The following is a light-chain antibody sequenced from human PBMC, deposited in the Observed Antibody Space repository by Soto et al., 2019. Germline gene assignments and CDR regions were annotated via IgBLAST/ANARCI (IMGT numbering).Light chain of an antibody. Sequence: ELVMTQSPGTLSLSPGDRATLSCRASQSVDSRSLSWYQQRPGQAPRLLIYGASTRATDIPPSFTGSGSGTEFTLTISSLQSEDIAVYYCQQYNKWPQTFGQGTKVEIK. CDR2: GAS. J-gene: IGKJ1*01. CDR1: QSVDSRS. V-gene: IGKV3D-7*01. CDR3: QQYNKWPQT.